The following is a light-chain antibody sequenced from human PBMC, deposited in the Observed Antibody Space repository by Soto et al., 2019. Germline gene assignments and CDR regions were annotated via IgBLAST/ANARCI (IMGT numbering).Light chain of an antibody. CDR3: QQYHTWPIT. CDR1: QGISSF. J-gene: IGKJ4*01. CDR2: AAS. V-gene: IGKV1-9*01. Sequence: QLTQTPSSLSASLGDRVTITCRASQGISSFLAWYQQKPGKAHKLLIYAASSLQSGVPSRFSGSGFGTEFTLTISSLQSEDCAIYYCQQYHTWPITFGGGTKV.